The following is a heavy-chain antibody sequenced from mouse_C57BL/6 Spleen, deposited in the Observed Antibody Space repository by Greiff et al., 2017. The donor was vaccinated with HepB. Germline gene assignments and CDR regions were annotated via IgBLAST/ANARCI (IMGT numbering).Heavy chain of an antibody. CDR3: SIYYEYDWYFDV. CDR2: IRNKANNHAT. D-gene: IGHD2-4*01. Sequence: EVQGVESGGGLVQPGGSMKLSCAASGFTFSDAWMDWVRQSPEKGLEWVAEIRNKANNHATYYAESVKGRFTISRDDSKSSVYLQMNSLRAEDTGIYYCSIYYEYDWYFDVWGTGTTVTVSS. V-gene: IGHV6-6*01. CDR1: GFTFSDAW. J-gene: IGHJ1*03.